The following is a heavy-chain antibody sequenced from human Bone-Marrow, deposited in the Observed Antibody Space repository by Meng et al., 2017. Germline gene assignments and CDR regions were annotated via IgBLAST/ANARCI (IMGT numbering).Heavy chain of an antibody. CDR2: VKQDGSEK. D-gene: IGHD1-26*01. CDR3: ARWKLRGAFDP. V-gene: IGHV3-7*01. Sequence: GGSLRLSCAASGFTFSSYWMSWVRQAPGKGLEWVANVKQDGSEKYYVDSVKGRFTISRDNAKNSLYLQMNSLRAEDTAVYYCARWKLRGAFDPWGQGTLVTVSS. CDR1: GFTFSSYW. J-gene: IGHJ5*02.